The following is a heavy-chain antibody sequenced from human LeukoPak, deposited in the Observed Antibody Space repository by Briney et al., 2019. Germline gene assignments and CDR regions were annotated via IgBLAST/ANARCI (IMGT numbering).Heavy chain of an antibody. V-gene: IGHV1-69*15. Sequence: GSSVKVSCKASGGTFSSYAISWVRQAPGQGLEWMGRIIPIFGTANYAQKFQGRVTITADESTSTAYMELSSLRSEDTAVYYCARDLAYSSGVRAGWFDPWGQGTLVAVSS. CDR3: ARDLAYSSGVRAGWFDP. CDR2: IIPIFGTA. D-gene: IGHD6-19*01. CDR1: GGTFSSYA. J-gene: IGHJ5*02.